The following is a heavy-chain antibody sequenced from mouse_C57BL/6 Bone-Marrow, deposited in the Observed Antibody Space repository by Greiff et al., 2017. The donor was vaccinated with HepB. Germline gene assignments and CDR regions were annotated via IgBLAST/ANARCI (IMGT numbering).Heavy chain of an antibody. CDR1: GYTFTDYY. D-gene: IGHD2-5*01. CDR3: ARDSNYVADY. CDR2: INPNNGGT. J-gene: IGHJ2*01. V-gene: IGHV1-26*01. Sequence: EVQLQQSGPELVKPGASVKISCKASGYTFTDYYMNWVKQSHGKSLEWIGDINPNNGGTSYNQKFKGKATLTVDKSSSTAYMELRSLTSEDSAVYYCARDSNYVADYWGQGTTLTVSS.